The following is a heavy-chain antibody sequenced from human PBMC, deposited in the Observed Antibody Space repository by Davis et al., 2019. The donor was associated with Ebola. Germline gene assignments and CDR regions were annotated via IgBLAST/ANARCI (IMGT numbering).Heavy chain of an antibody. J-gene: IGHJ4*02. V-gene: IGHV3-33*08. CDR1: EFTFSSHV. Sequence: PGGSLRLSCAASEFTFSSHVMNWVRQAPGKGLEWVAVIWYDGSNKYYADSVKGRFTISRDNSKNTLYLQMNSLRAEDTAVYYCARDLGWFDYWGQGTLVTVSS. CDR2: IWYDGSNK. CDR3: ARDLGWFDY.